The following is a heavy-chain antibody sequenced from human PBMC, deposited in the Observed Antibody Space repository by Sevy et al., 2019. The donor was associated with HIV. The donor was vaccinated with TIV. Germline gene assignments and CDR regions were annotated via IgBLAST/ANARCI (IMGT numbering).Heavy chain of an antibody. CDR3: ARDQHYYDSSGSNFDY. Sequence: SETLSLTCTVSGGSVSSGSYYWSWIRQPPGKGLEWIGYICYSGSTNYNPSLKSRVTISVDTSKNQFSLKLCSVTAADTAVYYCARDQHYYDSSGSNFDYWGQGTLVTVSS. D-gene: IGHD3-22*01. J-gene: IGHJ4*02. CDR1: GGSVSSGSYY. CDR2: ICYSGST. V-gene: IGHV4-61*01.